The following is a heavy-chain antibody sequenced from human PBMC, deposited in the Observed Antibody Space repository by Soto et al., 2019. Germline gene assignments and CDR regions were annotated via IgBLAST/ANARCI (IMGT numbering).Heavy chain of an antibody. D-gene: IGHD6-6*01. V-gene: IGHV4-34*01. CDR2: INHSGST. Sequence: QVQLQQWGAGLLKPSETLSLTCAVYGGSFSGYYWSWIRQPPGKGLEWIGEINHSGSTNYNPSLKSRATRSVDTSKNQFSLKLGSVTAADTAVYYCATIGPRPINRGIAARPHYMDVWGKGTTVTVSS. CDR1: GGSFSGYY. CDR3: ATIGPRPINRGIAARPHYMDV. J-gene: IGHJ6*03.